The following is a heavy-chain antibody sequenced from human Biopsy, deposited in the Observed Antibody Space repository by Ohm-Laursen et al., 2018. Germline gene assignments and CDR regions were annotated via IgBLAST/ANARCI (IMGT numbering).Heavy chain of an antibody. V-gene: IGHV4-59*01. J-gene: IGHJ4*02. Sequence: SETPSLTCTVSGVSISSYFWSWIRQPPGKGLEWIGFIHNSGSTDHNPSLKSRVTVSMDVSNNDFSLKLTSVTAADTAVYYCARALGGYDLSAYYIDSWGQGTLVTVSS. D-gene: IGHD3-22*01. CDR2: IHNSGST. CDR3: ARALGGYDLSAYYIDS. CDR1: GVSISSYF.